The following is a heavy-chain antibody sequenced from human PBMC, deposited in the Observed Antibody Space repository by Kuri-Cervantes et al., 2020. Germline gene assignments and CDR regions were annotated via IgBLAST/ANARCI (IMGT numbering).Heavy chain of an antibody. V-gene: IGHV4-61*01. CDR1: GASVSSVSYY. CDR2: IFYSGST. CDR3: AGDRLAMVV. J-gene: IGHJ4*02. Sequence: SQTLSPTCTVSGASVSSVSYYWSWIRQPPGKGLEWIGYIFYSGSTNYNLSLKSPVTMSVDSTKNKFSLKLTSVTTADTAVYYCAGDRLAMVVWGQGALVTVSS. D-gene: IGHD5-18*01.